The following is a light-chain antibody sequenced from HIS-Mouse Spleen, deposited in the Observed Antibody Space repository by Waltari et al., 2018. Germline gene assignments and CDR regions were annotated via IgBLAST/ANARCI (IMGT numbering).Light chain of an antibody. V-gene: IGLV2-8*01. CDR2: EVS. CDR1: SSDVGGYTY. J-gene: IGLJ2*01. Sequence: QSALTQPPSASGSPGQSVTISCTGTSSDVGGYTYVPWYQQHPGKAPKLMLYEVSKRPSGVPDRFSGSKSGNTASLTVSGLQAEDEADYYCSSYAGSNNVVFGGGTKLTVL. CDR3: SSYAGSNNVV.